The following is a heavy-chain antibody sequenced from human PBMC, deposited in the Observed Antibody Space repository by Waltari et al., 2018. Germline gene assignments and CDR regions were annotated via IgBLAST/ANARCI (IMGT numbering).Heavy chain of an antibody. CDR2: IYTSGST. CDR1: GGSISSYY. CDR3: ASTPSIYGSGSYYFQFDY. D-gene: IGHD3-10*01. Sequence: QVQLQESGPGLVKPSETLSLTCTVSGGSISSYYWSWIRQPAGQGLEWIGRIYTSGSTNYNPALKSRVTMSVDTAKTQCSLKLSSVTAADTAVYYCASTPSIYGSGSYYFQFDYWGQGTLVTVSS. J-gene: IGHJ4*02. V-gene: IGHV4-4*07.